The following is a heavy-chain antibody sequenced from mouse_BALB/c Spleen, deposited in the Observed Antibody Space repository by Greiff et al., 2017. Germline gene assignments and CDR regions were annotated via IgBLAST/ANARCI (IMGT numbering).Heavy chain of an antibody. J-gene: IGHJ2*01. D-gene: IGHD2-14*01. CDR2: ISYSGST. CDR1: GDSITSGY. CDR3: ARHLYRYDHFDY. Sequence: EVKLVESGPSLVKPSQTLSLTCSVTGDSITSGYWNWIRKFPGNKLEYMGYISYSGSTYYNPSLKSRISITRDTSKNQYYLQLNSVTTEDTATYYCARHLYRYDHFDYWGQGTTLTVSS. V-gene: IGHV3-8*02.